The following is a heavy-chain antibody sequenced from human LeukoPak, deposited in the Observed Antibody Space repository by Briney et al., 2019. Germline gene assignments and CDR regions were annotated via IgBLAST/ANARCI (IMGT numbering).Heavy chain of an antibody. Sequence: GESLKISCKGSGYSFTSYWISWLRQMPGKGLECMGRIDPSDSYTNYSPSFQGHVTISADKSISIAYLQWSSLKASDTAMYYCASYCSGTSCSNFDYWGQGTLVTVSS. D-gene: IGHD2-15*01. CDR2: IDPSDSYT. V-gene: IGHV5-10-1*01. J-gene: IGHJ4*02. CDR1: GYSFTSYW. CDR3: ASYCSGTSCSNFDY.